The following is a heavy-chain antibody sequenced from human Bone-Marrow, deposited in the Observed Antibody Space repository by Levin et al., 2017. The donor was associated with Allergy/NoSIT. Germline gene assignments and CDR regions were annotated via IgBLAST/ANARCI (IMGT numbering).Heavy chain of an antibody. CDR1: GDSMRYGDYY. CDR3: ARGVLGVIVPAPIIPNWFDA. Sequence: SQTLSLTCSVSGDSMRYGDYYWSWIRQSPGKGLEWIGYTYYSGSTYHIPSLTGRLTISVNRSKNQFSMKLTSVTAADTAVYYCARGVLGVIVPAPIIPNWFDAWGPGILVSVSS. V-gene: IGHV4-30-4*01. CDR2: TYYSGST. D-gene: IGHD2-2*02. J-gene: IGHJ5*02.